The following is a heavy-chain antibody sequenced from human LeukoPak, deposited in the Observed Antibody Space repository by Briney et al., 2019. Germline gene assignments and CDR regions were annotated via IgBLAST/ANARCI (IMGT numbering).Heavy chain of an antibody. CDR3: ARGGGATLSTLDY. J-gene: IGHJ4*02. V-gene: IGHV3-30-3*01. CDR2: ISYDGSNK. D-gene: IGHD1-26*01. Sequence: GGSLRLSSAASGFTFSSYAMHWVRQAPGKGLERVAVISYDGSNKYYADSVKGRFTISRDNSKNTLYLQMNSLRAEDTAVYYCARGGGATLSTLDYWGQGTLVTVSS. CDR1: GFTFSSYA.